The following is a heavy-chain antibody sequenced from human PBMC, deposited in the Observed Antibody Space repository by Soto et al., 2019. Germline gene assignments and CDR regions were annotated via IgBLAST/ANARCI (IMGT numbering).Heavy chain of an antibody. CDR1: RFSFNTFA. CDR2: INGGGENT. CDR3: AKHDFWTLYNTGLDS. D-gene: IGHD3-3*01. J-gene: IGHJ4*02. Sequence: GGSLRLSCVTSRFSFNTFAMSWVRQAPGKGLEWVSAINGGGENTYYADSVKGRFTISRDNFKNMLYLQMNSLRAEDTAVYYCAKHDFWTLYNTGLDSWGQGTLVTVSS. V-gene: IGHV3-23*01.